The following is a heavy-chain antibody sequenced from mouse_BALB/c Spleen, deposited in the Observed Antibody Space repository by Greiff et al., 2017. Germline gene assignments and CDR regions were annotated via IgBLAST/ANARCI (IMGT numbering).Heavy chain of an antibody. CDR3: AREGRAWFAY. CDR2: IDPENGNT. Sequence: VQLKQSGAELVRPGALVKLSCKASGFNIKDYYMHWVKQRPEQGLEWIGWIDPENGNTIYDPKFQGKASITADTSSNTAYLQLSSLTSEDTAVYYCAREGRAWFAYWGQGTLVTVSA. CDR1: GFNIKDYY. J-gene: IGHJ3*01. V-gene: IGHV14-1*02. D-gene: IGHD3-3*01.